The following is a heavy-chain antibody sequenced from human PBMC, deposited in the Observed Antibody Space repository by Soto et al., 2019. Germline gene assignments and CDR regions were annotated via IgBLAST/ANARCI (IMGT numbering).Heavy chain of an antibody. CDR1: GGSISSSSYY. D-gene: IGHD3-3*01. CDR2: IYYSGST. Sequence: SETLSLTCTVSGGSISSSSYYWGWIRQPPGKGLEWIGSIYYSGSTYYNPSLKSRVTISVDTSKNQFSLKLSSVTAADTAVYYCARYDVWRGLPSADGMDVWGHGSTVIVS. V-gene: IGHV4-39*01. J-gene: IGHJ6*02. CDR3: ARYDVWRGLPSADGMDV.